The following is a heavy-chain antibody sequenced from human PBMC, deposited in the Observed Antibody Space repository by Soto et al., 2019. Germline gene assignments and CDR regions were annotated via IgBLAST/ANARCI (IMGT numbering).Heavy chain of an antibody. CDR3: ARAYYYDSSGYLNWFVP. Sequence: PGGSLRLSCAASGFTFSSYSMNWVRQAPGKGLEWVSYISSSSSTIYYADSVKGRFTISRDNAKNSLYLQMNSLRAEDTAVYYCARAYYYDSSGYLNWFVPWGQGTLVTVSS. D-gene: IGHD3-22*01. CDR2: ISSSSSTI. V-gene: IGHV3-48*01. CDR1: GFTFSSYS. J-gene: IGHJ5*02.